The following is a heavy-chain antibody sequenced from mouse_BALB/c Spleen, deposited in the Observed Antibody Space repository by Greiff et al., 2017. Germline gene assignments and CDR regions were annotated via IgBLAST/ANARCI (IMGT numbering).Heavy chain of an antibody. J-gene: IGHJ4*01. CDR3: ASTGYQYYYAMDY. V-gene: IGHV3-2*02. CDR2: ISYSGST. CDR1: GYSITSDYA. Sequence: ESGPGLVKPSQSLSLTCTVTGYSITSDYAWNWIRQFPGNKLEWMGYISYSGSTSYNPSLKSRISITRDTSKNQFFLQLNSVTTEDTATYYCASTGYQYYYAMDYWGQGTSVTVSS. D-gene: IGHD1-1*01.